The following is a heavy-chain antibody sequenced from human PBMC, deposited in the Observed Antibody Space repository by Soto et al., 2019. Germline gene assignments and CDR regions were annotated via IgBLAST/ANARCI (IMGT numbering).Heavy chain of an antibody. CDR1: DYTLSSYG. V-gene: IGHV1-18*04. CDR3: ARSAPGACTGGSCYYAKNWFDP. CDR2: SSAYNGNT. D-gene: IGHD2-15*01. Sequence: VASVKVSCKASDYTLSSYGIYWVRQAPGQGLEWMGWSSAYNGNTNYAQKFQGRVTMTTDTPTNTAYLELRSPRSDDTAVYYCARSAPGACTGGSCYYAKNWFDPWGQGTLVTVSS. J-gene: IGHJ5*02.